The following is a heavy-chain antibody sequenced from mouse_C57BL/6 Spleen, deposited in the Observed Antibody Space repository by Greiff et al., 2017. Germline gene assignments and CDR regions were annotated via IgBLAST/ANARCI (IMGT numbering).Heavy chain of an antibody. Sequence: VQLQQPGAELVMPGASVKLSCKASGYTFTSYWMHWVKQRPGQGLEWIGEIDPSDSYTNYNQKFKGKSTLTVYKSSSTAYMQVSSLTSEDSVGYYFARLGYYDVGFSYWGQGTLVSVSA. CDR3: ARLGYYDVGFSY. CDR1: GYTFTSYW. D-gene: IGHD1-1*01. V-gene: IGHV1-69*01. J-gene: IGHJ3*01. CDR2: IDPSDSYT.